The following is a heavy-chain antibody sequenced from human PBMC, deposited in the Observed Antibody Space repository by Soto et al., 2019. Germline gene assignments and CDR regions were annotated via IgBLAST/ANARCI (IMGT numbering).Heavy chain of an antibody. CDR3: ASAYGASWYWCDP. J-gene: IGHJ5*02. CDR2: IFSNDEK. V-gene: IGHV2-26*01. CDR1: GFSLSNAGLG. D-gene: IGHD6-13*01. Sequence: QVTVKESGPVLVKPTETLTLTCTVSGFSLSNAGLGVSWIRQPPGKALEWLAHIFSNDEKSYSTSLKSRLTISTHPSNTKVFPIMTTINTADTATYYRASAYGASWYWCDPWGQGTLVTVSS.